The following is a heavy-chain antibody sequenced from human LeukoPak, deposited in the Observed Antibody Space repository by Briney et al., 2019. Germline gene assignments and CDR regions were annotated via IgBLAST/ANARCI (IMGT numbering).Heavy chain of an antibody. V-gene: IGHV3-23*01. CDR2: ISGSGGST. Sequence: GASLRLSCAASGFTFSSYAMSWVRQAPGKGLEWISAISGSGGSTYYADSVKGRFTISRDNSKNTLYLQMNSLRAEDTAVYYCAKDHGDYSFDYWGQGTLVTVSS. CDR1: GFTFSSYA. CDR3: AKDHGDYSFDY. J-gene: IGHJ4*02. D-gene: IGHD4-17*01.